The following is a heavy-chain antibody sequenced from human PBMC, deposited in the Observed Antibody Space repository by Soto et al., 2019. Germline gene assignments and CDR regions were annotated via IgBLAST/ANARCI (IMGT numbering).Heavy chain of an antibody. J-gene: IGHJ6*02. V-gene: IGHV3-30*18. CDR2: ISYDGSNN. CDR1: GFTFSTYG. CDR3: AKDRGTIFRGARGGMDV. D-gene: IGHD3-10*01. Sequence: VQLVESGGGVVQPGRSLRLSCAASGFTFSTYGMHWVRQAPGKGLEWVAVISYDGSNNYYADSVKGRFTISRDNSKNTLYLQMSSLRAEDTAVYYCAKDRGTIFRGARGGMDVWGQGTTVTVSS.